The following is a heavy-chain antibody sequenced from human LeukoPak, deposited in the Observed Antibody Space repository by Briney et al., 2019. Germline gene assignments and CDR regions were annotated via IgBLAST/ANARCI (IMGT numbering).Heavy chain of an antibody. CDR1: GGTFSSYA. D-gene: IGHD3-22*01. V-gene: IGHV1-69*05. CDR2: IIPIFGTA. Sequence: SVMVSCKASGGTFSSYAISWVRQAPGQGLEWMGGIIPIFGTANYAQKFQGRVTMTRDTSTSTVYMELSSLRSEDTAVYYCARETMIVVAYYDYWGQGTLVTVSS. CDR3: ARETMIVVAYYDY. J-gene: IGHJ4*02.